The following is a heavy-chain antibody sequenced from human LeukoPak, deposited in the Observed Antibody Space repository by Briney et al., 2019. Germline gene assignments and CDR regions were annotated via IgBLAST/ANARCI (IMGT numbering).Heavy chain of an antibody. CDR3: ARDTYGDYSEFDY. CDR2: IIPIFGTA. V-gene: IGHV1-69*13. D-gene: IGHD4-17*01. J-gene: IGHJ4*02. Sequence: ASVTVSCKASGGTFSSYAISWVRQAPGQGLEWMGGIIPIFGTANYAQKFQGRVTITADESTSTAYMELSSLRSEDTAVYYCARDTYGDYSEFDYWGQGTLVTVSS. CDR1: GGTFSSYA.